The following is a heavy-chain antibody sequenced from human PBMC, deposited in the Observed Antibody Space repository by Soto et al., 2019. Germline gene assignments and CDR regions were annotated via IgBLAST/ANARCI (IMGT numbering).Heavy chain of an antibody. D-gene: IGHD6-13*01. CDR3: VRDEGYTIDY. CDR2: IWYDGSGK. Sequence: QVQQVESGGGVVQRGRSLRLSCAASGFIFSSYGMHWVRQAPGKGLEWVAVIWYDGSGKFYADSVKGRFTISRDNSKNTLYLQMNSLGVEDTAVYYCVRDEGYTIDYWGQGTLVTVSS. V-gene: IGHV3-33*01. CDR1: GFIFSSYG. J-gene: IGHJ4*02.